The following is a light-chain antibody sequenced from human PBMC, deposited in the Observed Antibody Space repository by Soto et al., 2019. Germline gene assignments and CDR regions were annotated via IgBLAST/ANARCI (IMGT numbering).Light chain of an antibody. J-gene: IGLJ2*01. CDR2: EVV. Sequence: QSALTQPVSVSGSPGQSITISCTGTSSDIGGYNYVSWYQQHPGKAPKLMIYEVVNRPSGLSYRSSGSKSGNTASLTISGLQAEDEADYYCSSYTSSSTVVFGGGTKLTVL. CDR3: SSYTSSSTVV. V-gene: IGLV2-14*01. CDR1: SSDIGGYNY.